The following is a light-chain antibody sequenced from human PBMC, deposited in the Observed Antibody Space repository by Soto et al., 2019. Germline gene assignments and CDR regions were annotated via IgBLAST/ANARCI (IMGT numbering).Light chain of an antibody. Sequence: DIQMTQSPSTLSASVGDRVTITCRASRSISNWLAWYQQRPGIAPKLLIFDASILQSGVTSRFSGSGSGTEFTLSISRLQTDDFATYYCQQYGSFSPITFGGGTKVDIK. J-gene: IGKJ4*01. V-gene: IGKV1-5*01. CDR1: RSISNW. CDR3: QQYGSFSPIT. CDR2: DAS.